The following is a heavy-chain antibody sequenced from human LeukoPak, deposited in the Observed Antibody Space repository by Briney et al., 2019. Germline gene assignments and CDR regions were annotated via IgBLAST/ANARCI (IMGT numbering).Heavy chain of an antibody. CDR3: ARDQSYWAAFDI. J-gene: IGHJ3*02. V-gene: IGHV4-30-2*01. Sequence: SQTLSLTCTVSGGSISSGGYYRSWIRQPPGKGLEWIGYIYHSGSTYYNPSLKSRVTISVDRSKNQFSLKLSSVTAADTAVYYCARDQSYWAAFDIWGQGTMVTVSS. D-gene: IGHD2-8*02. CDR1: GGSISSGGYY. CDR2: IYHSGST.